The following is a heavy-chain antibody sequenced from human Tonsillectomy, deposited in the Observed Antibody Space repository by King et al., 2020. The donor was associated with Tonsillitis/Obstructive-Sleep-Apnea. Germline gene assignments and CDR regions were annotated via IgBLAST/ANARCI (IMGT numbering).Heavy chain of an antibody. Sequence: VQLVESGGGVVQPGRSLRLSCAASGFTFSSYGMHWVRQPPGKGLEWVAVIWYDGSNKNYADSVKGRFTISRDNSKNTLYLQMNSLRAEDTAVYYCARDRGGVCDYWGQGTLVTVSS. J-gene: IGHJ4*02. CDR3: ARDRGGVCDY. D-gene: IGHD2-21*01. V-gene: IGHV3-33*01. CDR1: GFTFSSYG. CDR2: IWYDGSNK.